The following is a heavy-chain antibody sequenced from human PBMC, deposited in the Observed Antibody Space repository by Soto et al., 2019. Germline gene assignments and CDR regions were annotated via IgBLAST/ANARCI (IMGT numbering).Heavy chain of an antibody. CDR2: IIPIFGTA. Sequence: QVQLVQSGAEVKKPGSSVKVSCKASGGTFSSYAISWVRQAPGQGLEWMGGIIPIFGTANYAQKFQGRVTITADESTSTAYMELSSLRSEDTAVYYCARSPYYYDSSGAVGLSFDYWGQGTLVTVSS. V-gene: IGHV1-69*01. J-gene: IGHJ4*02. CDR1: GGTFSSYA. CDR3: ARSPYYYDSSGAVGLSFDY. D-gene: IGHD3-22*01.